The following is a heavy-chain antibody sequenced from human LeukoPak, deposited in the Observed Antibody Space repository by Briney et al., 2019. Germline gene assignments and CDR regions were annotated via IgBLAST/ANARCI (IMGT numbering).Heavy chain of an antibody. CDR3: WRVGAPLYCRGGSCHGGWSAS. J-gene: IGHJ5*02. Sequence: ASVKVSCKASGYTFSNSDINLVRQASGQGLQWMGWMNPRSGNTGYAQKFEGGVTMTRNTSTSTAYMELMSLRFDDTAGEYFWRVGAPLYCRGGSCHGGWSASWGKGTLVTV. CDR1: GYTFSNSD. CDR2: MNPRSGNT. D-gene: IGHD2-15*01. V-gene: IGHV1-8*01.